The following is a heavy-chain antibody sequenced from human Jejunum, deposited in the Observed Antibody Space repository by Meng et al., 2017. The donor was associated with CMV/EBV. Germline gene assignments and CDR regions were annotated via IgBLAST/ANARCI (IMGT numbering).Heavy chain of an antibody. CDR3: VRTQYTTSRFDY. CDR1: GFIFSNYW. V-gene: IGHV3-74*01. J-gene: IGHJ4*02. Sequence: AASGFIFSNYWIHWVRRAPGKGLVWVSRINTDGSSPTYADSVRGRFTISRDNTENTVNLLMNSLRAEDTAVYYCVRTQYTTSRFDYWGQGTLVTVSS. D-gene: IGHD6-6*01. CDR2: INTDGSSP.